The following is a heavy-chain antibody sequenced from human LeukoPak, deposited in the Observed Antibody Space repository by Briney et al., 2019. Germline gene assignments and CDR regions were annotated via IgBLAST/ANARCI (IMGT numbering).Heavy chain of an antibody. V-gene: IGHV3-33*06. CDR3: AKDLKPYSSGWYYFDY. CDR1: GFTFSSYG. J-gene: IGHJ4*02. D-gene: IGHD6-19*01. Sequence: GGSLRLSCAASGFTFSSYGMHWVRQAPGKGLEWVAVIWYDGSNKYYADSVKGRFTISRDNSKNTLYLQMNSLRAEDTAVYYCAKDLKPYSSGWYYFDYWGQGTLVTDSS. CDR2: IWYDGSNK.